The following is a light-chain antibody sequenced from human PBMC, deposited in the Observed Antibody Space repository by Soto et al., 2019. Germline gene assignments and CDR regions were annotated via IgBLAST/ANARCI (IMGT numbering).Light chain of an antibody. CDR3: LLSYSGPRV. V-gene: IGLV7-46*01. CDR1: TGAVTSGHY. Sequence: QAVVTQEPSLTVSPGGTVTLTCDSSTGAVTSGHYPYWFQQKPGQAPRTLIYDTNNKHSWTPARFSGSLLGGKAALTLSGAQPEDEAEYYCLLSYSGPRVFGGGTKLTVL. CDR2: DTN. J-gene: IGLJ3*02.